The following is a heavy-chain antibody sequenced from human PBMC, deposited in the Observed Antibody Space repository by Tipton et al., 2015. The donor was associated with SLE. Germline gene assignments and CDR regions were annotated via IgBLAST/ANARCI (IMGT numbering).Heavy chain of an antibody. CDR3: ARVFKLGVYFDL. J-gene: IGHJ2*01. D-gene: IGHD7-27*01. CDR2: ISSSSSYT. V-gene: IGHV3-11*03. CDR1: GFTFSDYY. Sequence: SLRLPCAASGFTFSDYYMSWIRQAPGKGLEWVSYISSSSSYTNYADSVKGRFTISRDNAKNSLYLQMNSLRAEDTAVYYCARVFKLGVYFDLWGRGTLVTVSS.